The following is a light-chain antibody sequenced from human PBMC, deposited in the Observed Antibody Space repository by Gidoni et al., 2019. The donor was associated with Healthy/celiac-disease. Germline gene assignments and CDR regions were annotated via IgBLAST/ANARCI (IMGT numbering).Light chain of an antibody. V-gene: IGLV1-40*01. J-gene: IGLJ3*02. Sequence: QAVLTQPPSVSRAPVHRVTISCTCSSSNSGAVYDVHWYQQLPRTAPKLLTYGNSNRPSGVPDRFSGSKAGTSASQAITELRAEDEADYYCQSYDSSLSGWVFGGGTKLTV. CDR2: GNS. CDR3: QSYDSSLSGWV. CDR1: SSNSGAVYD.